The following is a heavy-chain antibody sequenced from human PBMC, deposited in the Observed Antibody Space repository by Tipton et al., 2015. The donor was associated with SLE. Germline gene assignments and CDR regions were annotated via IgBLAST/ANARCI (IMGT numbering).Heavy chain of an antibody. Sequence: QSGAEVKKPGASVKVSCKASGYTFTTYDINWVRQATGQGLEWMGWISAYNGNTNYAQKFQGRVTMTTDTSTSTAYMELRSLRSDGTAVYYCAIGVAGTLFFDYWGQGTLVTVSS. CDR1: GYTFTTYD. CDR2: ISAYNGNT. D-gene: IGHD6-19*01. V-gene: IGHV1-18*01. J-gene: IGHJ4*02. CDR3: AIGVAGTLFFDY.